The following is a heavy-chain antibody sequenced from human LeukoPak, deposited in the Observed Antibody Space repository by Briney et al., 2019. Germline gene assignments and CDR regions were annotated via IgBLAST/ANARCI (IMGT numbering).Heavy chain of an antibody. Sequence: SETLSLTCTVSGDSIRSYYWNWIRQSPEKGLEWIGYVYYSGTTNYNPSLKNRVTISVDTSKNQFSLKLDSVTAADTAVYYCATSYYDYDRWDYWGQGVLVTVSS. CDR1: GDSIRSYY. V-gene: IGHV4-59*13. J-gene: IGHJ4*02. D-gene: IGHD3-16*01. CDR2: VYYSGTT. CDR3: ATSYYDYDRWDY.